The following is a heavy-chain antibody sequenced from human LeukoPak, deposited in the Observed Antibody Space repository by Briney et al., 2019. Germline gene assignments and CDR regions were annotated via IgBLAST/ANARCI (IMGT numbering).Heavy chain of an antibody. CDR1: GGTFSSYA. Sequence: ASVKVSCKTSGGTFSSYAISWVRQAPGQGLEWMGGIIPMFSTTFYAQKFQGRVTITADESTSTAYMELSSLRSEDTAVYYCAAVKTYYYDTSGYYFPLNAFDIWGQGTMVTVSS. D-gene: IGHD3-22*01. CDR3: AAVKTYYYDTSGYYFPLNAFDI. V-gene: IGHV1-69*01. J-gene: IGHJ3*02. CDR2: IIPMFSTT.